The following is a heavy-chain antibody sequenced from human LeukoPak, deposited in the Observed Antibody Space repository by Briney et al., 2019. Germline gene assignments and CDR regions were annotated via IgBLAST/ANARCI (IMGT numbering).Heavy chain of an antibody. CDR2: INPSSGGT. CDR3: ASVEMATIHDYYYMDV. V-gene: IGHV1-2*06. Sequence: ASVKVSCKASGYTFTGHYIHWVRQAPGQGLEWMGRINPSSGGTNYAQKLQGRVTMTRDPSISTAYMELSRLRSDDTAVYYCASVEMATIHDYYYMDVWGKGTTVTVCS. CDR1: GYTFTGHY. J-gene: IGHJ6*03. D-gene: IGHD5-24*01.